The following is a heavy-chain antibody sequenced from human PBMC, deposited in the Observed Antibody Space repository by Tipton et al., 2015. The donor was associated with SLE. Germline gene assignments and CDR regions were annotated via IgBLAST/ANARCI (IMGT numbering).Heavy chain of an antibody. D-gene: IGHD3-10*01. Sequence: TLSLTCPVHGVAFSGSCWPWFRQSPGKGLEWIGEINNDGHTNYNASLQSRVTIAVDTSKNHFSLKLTSVTAADTAVYYCARGLTYYGSGSPDNMGWFDPWGQGTLVTVSS. CDR3: ARGLTYYGSGSPDNMGWFDP. CDR1: GVAFSGSC. V-gene: IGHV4-34*01. CDR2: INNDGHT. J-gene: IGHJ5*02.